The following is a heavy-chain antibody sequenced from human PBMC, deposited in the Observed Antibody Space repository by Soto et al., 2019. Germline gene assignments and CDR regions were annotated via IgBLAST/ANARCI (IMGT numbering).Heavy chain of an antibody. V-gene: IGHV3-64*01. D-gene: IGHD2-2*01. Sequence: EVPLVESGGSLVQPGGSLRLSCAASGFTFSSYAMHWVRQAPGKGLEYVSAISSNGGSIYYGNSVKGRFTISRDNSKITLYLQMGTPTAEDRLVYYCAIPHNYHYALDVCGQRTTICVSS. CDR2: ISSNGGSI. CDR1: GFTFSSYA. J-gene: IGHJ6*02. CDR3: AIPHNYHYALDV.